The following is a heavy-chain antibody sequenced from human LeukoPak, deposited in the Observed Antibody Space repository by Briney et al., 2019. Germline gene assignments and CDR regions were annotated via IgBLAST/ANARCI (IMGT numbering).Heavy chain of an antibody. D-gene: IGHD3/OR15-3a*01. CDR2: FYYSGST. J-gene: IGHJ6*03. CDR1: GGSISSSGYY. CDR3: AREDWNYYYNYMGV. Sequence: SETLSLTCTVSGGSISSSGYYWGWIRQSPGKGLEWIGTFYYSGSTYYNASLKSRVTISVDTSKNQFSLQVSSVTAADTAVYYCAREDWNYYYNYMGVWGKGTTVTVSS. V-gene: IGHV4-39*01.